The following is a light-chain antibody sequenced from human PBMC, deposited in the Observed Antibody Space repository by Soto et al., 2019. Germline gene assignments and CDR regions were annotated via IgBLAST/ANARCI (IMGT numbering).Light chain of an antibody. J-gene: IGKJ2*01. CDR2: WAS. CDR1: QSVLYSSNNKNY. Sequence: IVMTQSPDSLAVSLGERATINCKSSQSVLYSSNNKNYLAWYRQKPGQPPKLLIYWASIRESGVPDRISGSVSGTDFTLTIRSLQAEDVAIYYCQQYYSTPPYTFGQGTKLEIK. CDR3: QQYYSTPPYT. V-gene: IGKV4-1*01.